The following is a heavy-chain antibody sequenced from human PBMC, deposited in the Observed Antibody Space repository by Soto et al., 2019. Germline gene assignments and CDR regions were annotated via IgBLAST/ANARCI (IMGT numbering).Heavy chain of an antibody. CDR2: IYPGDSDT. D-gene: IGHD1-20*01. J-gene: IGHJ6*02. V-gene: IGHV5-51*01. CDR1: GYSFTSYW. Sequence: LGESLKISCKGSGYSFTSYWIGWVRQMPGKGLEWMGIIYPGDSDTRYSPSFQGQVTISADKSISTAYLQWSSLKASDTAMYYCARGYRYNWNYGGMDVWGQGTTVTVSS. CDR3: ARGYRYNWNYGGMDV.